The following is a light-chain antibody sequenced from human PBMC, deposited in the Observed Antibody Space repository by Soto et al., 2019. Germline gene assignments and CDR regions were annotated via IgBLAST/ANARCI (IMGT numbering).Light chain of an antibody. CDR3: QQYGALPPT. CDR1: QTVSNTY. CDR2: GAS. V-gene: IGKV3-20*01. J-gene: IGKJ4*01. Sequence: EIVLTQFPGALSLSPGERVTLSCRASQTVSNTYLAWYQQKSGQAPKFLIYGASNRATGIPDRFSGSGSGKDFTLTISRLEAEDFAVYYCQQYGALPPTFGGGTKVEIK.